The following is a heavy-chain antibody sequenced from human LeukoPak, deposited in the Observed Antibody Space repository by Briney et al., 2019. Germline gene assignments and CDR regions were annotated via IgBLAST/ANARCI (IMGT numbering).Heavy chain of an antibody. Sequence: ASVKVSCKASGGTFSSYAISWMRQAPGQGLEWMGGIIPIFGTANYAQKFQGRVTITADKSTSTAYMELSSLRSEDTAVYYCARGQVTAITPVYNWFDPWGQGTLVTVSS. J-gene: IGHJ5*02. V-gene: IGHV1-69*06. D-gene: IGHD2-21*02. CDR1: GGTFSSYA. CDR2: IIPIFGTA. CDR3: ARGQVTAITPVYNWFDP.